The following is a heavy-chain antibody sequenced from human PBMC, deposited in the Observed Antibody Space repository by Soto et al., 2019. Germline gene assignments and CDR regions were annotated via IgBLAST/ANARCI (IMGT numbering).Heavy chain of an antibody. CDR3: ATRPLLPGAP. V-gene: IGHV3-53*01. J-gene: IGHJ3*01. CDR2: IYSGGST. D-gene: IGHD3-22*01. Sequence: EVQLVESGGGLIQPGGSLRLSCAASGFTFSSNDMNWVRQAPGKGLKWVSLIYSGGSTYYAESVKGRFTISRDNSKNTLYLQMSSLRAEDTAVYYCATRPLLPGAPWGQGTMVTVSS. CDR1: GFTFSSND.